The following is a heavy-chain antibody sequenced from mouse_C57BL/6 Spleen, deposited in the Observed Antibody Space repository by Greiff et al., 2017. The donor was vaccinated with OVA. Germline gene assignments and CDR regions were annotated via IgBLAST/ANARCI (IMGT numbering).Heavy chain of an antibody. Sequence: QVQLQQPGAELVRPGSSVKLSCKASGYTFTSYWMHWVKQRPIQGLEWIGNIDPSDSETHYNQKFKDKATLTVDKSSSTAYMQLSSLTSEDSAVYYCARSPNDYYAMDYWGQGTSVTVSS. CDR2: IDPSDSET. CDR3: ARSPNDYYAMDY. V-gene: IGHV1-52*01. J-gene: IGHJ4*01. CDR1: GYTFTSYW.